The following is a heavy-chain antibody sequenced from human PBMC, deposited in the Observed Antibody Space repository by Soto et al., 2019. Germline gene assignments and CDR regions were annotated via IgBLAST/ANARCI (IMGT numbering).Heavy chain of an antibody. Sequence: GGSLRLSCAASGFTFSSYSMHWVRQAPGKGLEWVSSIGTRSDIYYADSVKGRFTISRDNAKNSLSLQMNSMTAEDTAVYYCARGWDYYGMDVWGQGTTVTVSS. J-gene: IGHJ6*02. CDR2: IGTRSDI. CDR1: GFTFSSYS. CDR3: ARGWDYYGMDV. D-gene: IGHD3-16*01. V-gene: IGHV3-21*01.